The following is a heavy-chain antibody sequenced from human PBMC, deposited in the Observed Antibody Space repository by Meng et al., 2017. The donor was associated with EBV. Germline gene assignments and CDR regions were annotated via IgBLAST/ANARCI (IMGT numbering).Heavy chain of an antibody. CDR1: GYSIVDDT. D-gene: IGHD2-21*01. CDR3: ARVNSDCGGVMCYKGWFDP. V-gene: IGHV4-30-4*08. Sequence: HVHVHDAGPARVNPSEPLALPRTVSGYSIVDDTGGCIRQPPGKGLECIGYIHYSGSTYYNPSLKSRITISVDISRNQFSLRLTSVTSADMAVYYCARVNSDCGGVMCYKGWFDPWGQGTLVTVSS. J-gene: IGHJ5*02. CDR2: IHYSGST.